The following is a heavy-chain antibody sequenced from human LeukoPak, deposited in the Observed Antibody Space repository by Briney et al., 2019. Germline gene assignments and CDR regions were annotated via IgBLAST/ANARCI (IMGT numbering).Heavy chain of an antibody. CDR1: GFTFSSYA. Sequence: PGGSLRLSCAASGFTFSSYAMSWVRQAPGKGLEWVSAISGSGGSTYYADSVKGRFTISRDNSKNTLYLQMNSLRAEDTAVYYCAKDISGGLWFGGFDYFDYWGQGTLVTVSS. CDR2: ISGSGGST. V-gene: IGHV3-23*01. D-gene: IGHD3-10*01. J-gene: IGHJ4*02. CDR3: AKDISGGLWFGGFDYFDY.